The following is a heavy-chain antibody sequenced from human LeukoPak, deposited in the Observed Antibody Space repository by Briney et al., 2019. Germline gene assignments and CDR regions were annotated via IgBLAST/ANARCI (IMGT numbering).Heavy chain of an antibody. CDR2: INPNSGGT. D-gene: IGHD2-15*01. V-gene: IGHV1-2*06. Sequence: ASVKVSCKASGYTFTGYYMHWVRQAPGQGLEWMGRINPNSGGTNYAQKFQGRVTMTRDTSISTAYMELSRPRSDDTAVYYCARDGTGYCSGGSCYSGASFDYWGQGTLVTVSS. J-gene: IGHJ4*02. CDR3: ARDGTGYCSGGSCYSGASFDY. CDR1: GYTFTGYY.